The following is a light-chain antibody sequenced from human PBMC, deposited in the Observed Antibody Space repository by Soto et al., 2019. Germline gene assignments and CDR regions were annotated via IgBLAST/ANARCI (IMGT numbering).Light chain of an antibody. Sequence: DVVMTQSPLSLPVTLGQPASISCRSSESLVDSSGNTYLNWFHQRPGQSPRRLIYKVSDRDSGVPDRFSGSGSGTNFTLKISRVEAEDVGVYYCMQGKAWPWTFGQGTQVEIK. V-gene: IGKV2-30*01. CDR1: ESLVDSSGNTY. CDR3: MQGKAWPWT. J-gene: IGKJ1*01. CDR2: KVS.